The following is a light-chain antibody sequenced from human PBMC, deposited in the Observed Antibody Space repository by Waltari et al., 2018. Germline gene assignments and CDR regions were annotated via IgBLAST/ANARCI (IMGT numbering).Light chain of an antibody. CDR2: DTS. CDR1: TAAVTSGHY. J-gene: IGLJ3*02. CDR3: LRWYSGAGWV. V-gene: IGLV7-46*01. Sequence: QPVVTQEPSLTVSPGGPVPLTCGSSTAAVTSGHYPYWFQQKPGQVPRTLIYDTSNKHAWTPGGFSGSRRGGKAAVTMWGAQREDEADYYCLRWYSGAGWVFGGGTKLSVL.